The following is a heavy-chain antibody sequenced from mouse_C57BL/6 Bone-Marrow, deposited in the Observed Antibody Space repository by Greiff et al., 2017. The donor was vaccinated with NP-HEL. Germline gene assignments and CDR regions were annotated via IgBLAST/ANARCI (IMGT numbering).Heavy chain of an antibody. V-gene: IGHV1-18*01. CDR3: ARRGQLRLRGFAY. CDR1: GYTFTDYN. Sequence: EVKLVESGPELVKPGASVKIPCKASGYTFTDYNMDWVKQSHGKSLEWIGDINPNNGGTIYNQKFKGKATLTVDKSSSTAYMELRSLTSEDTAVYYCARRGQLRLRGFAYWGQGTLVTVSA. CDR2: INPNNGGT. J-gene: IGHJ3*01. D-gene: IGHD3-2*02.